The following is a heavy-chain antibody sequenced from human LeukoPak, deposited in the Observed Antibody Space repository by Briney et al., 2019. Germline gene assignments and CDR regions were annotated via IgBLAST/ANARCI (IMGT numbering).Heavy chain of an antibody. D-gene: IGHD4-17*01. CDR1: GGSISSYY. CDR2: IYYSGST. CDR3: ARLDYGDYPPNPGYFDY. J-gene: IGHJ4*02. Sequence: PSETLSLTCTVSGGSISSYYWSWIRQPPGKGLEWIGYIYYSGSTNYNPSLKSRVTISVDTSKNQFSLKLSSVTAADTAVYYCARLDYGDYPPNPGYFDYWGQETLVTVSS. V-gene: IGHV4-59*08.